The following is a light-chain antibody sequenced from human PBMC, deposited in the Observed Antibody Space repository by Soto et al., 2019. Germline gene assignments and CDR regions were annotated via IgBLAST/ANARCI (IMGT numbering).Light chain of an antibody. V-gene: IGKV3-20*01. Sequence: EIVLSQSPGALSLSPGERATLSCRASQSVSSNYLAWYQQNPGQPPRLLIYGASGRATGIPDRFSGSGSGTDFTLTISRLEPEDFAVYYCQQYGDSRWTFGQGTKVDI. CDR3: QQYGDSRWT. CDR2: GAS. J-gene: IGKJ1*01. CDR1: QSVSSNY.